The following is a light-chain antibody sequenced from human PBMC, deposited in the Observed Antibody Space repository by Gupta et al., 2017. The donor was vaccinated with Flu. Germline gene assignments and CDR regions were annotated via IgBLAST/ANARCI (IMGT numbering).Light chain of an antibody. J-gene: IGLJ3*02. Sequence: QSALTQPASVSGSPGQSITISCTGTSTYNYVSWFQHHPGEAPKLIIYEVTHRPSGVSNRFSGSKSGNTASLTISGLQAEDEADYFCTSITSSNTWVFGGGTKLTVL. CDR3: TSITSSNTWV. CDR2: EVT. V-gene: IGLV2-14*01. CDR1: STYNY.